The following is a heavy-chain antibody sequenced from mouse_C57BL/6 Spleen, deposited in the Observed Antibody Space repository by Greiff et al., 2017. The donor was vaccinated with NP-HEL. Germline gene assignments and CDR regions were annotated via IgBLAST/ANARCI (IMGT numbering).Heavy chain of an antibody. J-gene: IGHJ1*03. D-gene: IGHD1-1*01. CDR1: GFTFSDYG. CDR2: ISSGSSTI. Sequence: EVNVVESGGGLVKPGGSLKLSCAASGFTFSDYGMHWVRQAPEKGLEWVAYISSGSSTIYYADTVKGRFTISRDNAKNTLFLQMTSLRSEDTAMYYCAREMGSKGYFDVWGTGTTVTVSS. CDR3: AREMGSKGYFDV. V-gene: IGHV5-17*01.